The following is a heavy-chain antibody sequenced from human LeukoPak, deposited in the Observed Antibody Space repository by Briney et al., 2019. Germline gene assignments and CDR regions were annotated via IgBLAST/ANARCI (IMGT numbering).Heavy chain of an antibody. CDR3: ARGDDSSGYIIN. J-gene: IGHJ4*02. V-gene: IGHV3-21*01. CDR2: ISSSSSYI. D-gene: IGHD3-22*01. CDR1: GFTFSSYS. Sequence: GGSLILSCAASGFTFSSYSMNWVRQAPGKGLEWVSSISSSSSYIYYADSVKGRFTISRDNAKNSLYLQMNSLRAEDTAVYYCARGDDSSGYIINWGQGTLVTVSS.